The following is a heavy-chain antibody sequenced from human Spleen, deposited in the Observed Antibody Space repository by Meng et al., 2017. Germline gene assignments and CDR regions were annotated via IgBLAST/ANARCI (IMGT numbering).Heavy chain of an antibody. CDR3: ARVGSGSYYRLDY. Sequence: QVQLQQWGAGLLKPSETLSLPCAVYGGSFSDYYWTWIRQPPGKGLEWIGEIKHTGDTNYNPSLKSRVIISLDTSKSQFSLKLSSMTAADTAVYYCARVGSGSYYRLDYWGQGTLVTVSS. J-gene: IGHJ4*02. CDR1: GGSFSDYY. V-gene: IGHV4-34*01. D-gene: IGHD3-10*01. CDR2: IKHTGDT.